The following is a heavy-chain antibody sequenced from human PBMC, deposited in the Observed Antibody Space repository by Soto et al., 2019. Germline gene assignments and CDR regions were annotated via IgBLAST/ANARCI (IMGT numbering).Heavy chain of an antibody. Sequence: PGGSLRLSCEASGFTFNTSEMNWVRQAPGKGLEWVSYISSSGTAMYYADSVKGRFTISRDNAKNSLYLEMNSLGAEDMAVYYCARDKNGLTEDYWGQGTLVTVSS. CDR2: ISSSGTAM. CDR3: ARDKNGLTEDY. V-gene: IGHV3-48*03. D-gene: IGHD2-8*01. J-gene: IGHJ4*02. CDR1: GFTFNTSE.